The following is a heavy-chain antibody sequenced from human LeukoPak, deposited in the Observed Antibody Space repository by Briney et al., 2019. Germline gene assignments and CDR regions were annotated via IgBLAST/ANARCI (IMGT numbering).Heavy chain of an antibody. CDR1: GFTFSSYA. J-gene: IGHJ4*02. CDR2: ISGSGGST. CDR3: AREDGMATSKGWFDY. Sequence: GGSLRLSCAASGFTFSSYAMSWVRQAPGKGLEWVSAISGSGGSTYYADSVKGRFAISRDNAKNSLYLQMNSLRAEDTAVYYCAREDGMATSKGWFDYWGQGTLVTVSS. V-gene: IGHV3-23*01. D-gene: IGHD5-24*01.